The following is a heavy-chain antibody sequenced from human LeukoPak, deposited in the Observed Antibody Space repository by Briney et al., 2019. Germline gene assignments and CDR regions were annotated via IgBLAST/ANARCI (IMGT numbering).Heavy chain of an antibody. D-gene: IGHD1-26*01. CDR3: ARESCSRVWEPCAGYGMDV. CDR1: GFTFSSYW. J-gene: IGHJ6*02. Sequence: GGSLRLSCAASGFTFSSYWMSWVRQAPGKGLEWVANIKQDGSEKYYVDSVKGRFTISRDNAKNSLYLQMNSLRAEDTAVYYCARESCSRVWEPCAGYGMDVWGQGTTVTVSS. CDR2: IKQDGSEK. V-gene: IGHV3-7*01.